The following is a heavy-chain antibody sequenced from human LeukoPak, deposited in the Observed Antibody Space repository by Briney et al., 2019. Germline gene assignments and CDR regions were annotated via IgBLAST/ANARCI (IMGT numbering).Heavy chain of an antibody. CDR3: AISSVGYSGYESFDY. CDR1: GGSISSSSYY. D-gene: IGHD5-12*01. V-gene: IGHV4-39*01. Sequence: SETLSLTCTVSGGSISSSSYYWGWIRQPPGKGLEWTGSIYYSGSTYYNPSLKSRVTISVDTSKNQFSLKLSSVTAADTAVYYCAISSVGYSGYESFDYWGQGTLVTVSS. CDR2: IYYSGST. J-gene: IGHJ4*02.